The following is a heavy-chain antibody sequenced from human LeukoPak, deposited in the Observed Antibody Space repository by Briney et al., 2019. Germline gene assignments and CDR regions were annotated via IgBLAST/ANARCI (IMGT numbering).Heavy chain of an antibody. V-gene: IGHV3-74*01. Sequence: PGGSLRLSCAASGFTFRNYWMYWVRQAPGKGLVWVSRINIDGSTRYADSVEGRFTISRDNAKNTLYLQMNSLRAEDTAVYYCARAGGSGWFDPWGQGTLVTVSS. J-gene: IGHJ5*02. CDR2: INIDGST. D-gene: IGHD3-10*01. CDR3: ARAGGSGWFDP. CDR1: GFTFRNYW.